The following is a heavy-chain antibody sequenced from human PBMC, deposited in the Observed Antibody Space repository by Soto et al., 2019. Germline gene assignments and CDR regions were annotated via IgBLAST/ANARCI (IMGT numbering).Heavy chain of an antibody. Sequence: GASVKVSCKASGGTFSSYTISWVRQAPGQGLEWMGRIIPILGIANYAQKFQGRVTITADKSTSTAYMELSSLRSEDTAVYYCARDEAFIDGPAAITWFDPWGQGTLVTVSS. CDR2: IIPILGIA. V-gene: IGHV1-69*04. J-gene: IGHJ5*02. CDR1: GGTFSSYT. CDR3: ARDEAFIDGPAAITWFDP. D-gene: IGHD2-2*01.